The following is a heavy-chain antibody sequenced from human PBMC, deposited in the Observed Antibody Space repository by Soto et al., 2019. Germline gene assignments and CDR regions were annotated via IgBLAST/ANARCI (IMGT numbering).Heavy chain of an antibody. CDR2: ISYDGSNK. V-gene: IGHV3-30-3*01. J-gene: IGHJ6*02. CDR3: ARGSYYGPGGAYYYYGMDV. Sequence: GGSLRLSCAASGFTFSSYAMHWVRQAPGKGLEWVAVISYDGSNKYYADSVKGRFTISRDNSKNTLYLQMNSLRAEDTAVYYCARGSYYGPGGAYYYYGMDVWGQGTTVTVSS. D-gene: IGHD3-10*01. CDR1: GFTFSSYA.